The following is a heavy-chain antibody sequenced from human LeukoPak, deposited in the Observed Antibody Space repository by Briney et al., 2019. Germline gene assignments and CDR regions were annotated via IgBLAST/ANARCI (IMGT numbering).Heavy chain of an antibody. Sequence: ASVKVSCKASGYTFTSYYMHWVRQAPGQGLEWMGIINPNGGSTIYAQEFQGRVTMTRDTSTSTVYMDLSSLRSEDTAVYYCAREGVAVAGANFDYWGQGTLVTVSS. CDR2: INPNGGST. J-gene: IGHJ4*02. D-gene: IGHD6-19*01. V-gene: IGHV1-46*01. CDR1: GYTFTSYY. CDR3: AREGVAVAGANFDY.